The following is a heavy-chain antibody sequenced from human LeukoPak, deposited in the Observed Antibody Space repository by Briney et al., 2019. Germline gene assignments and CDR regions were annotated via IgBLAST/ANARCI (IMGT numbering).Heavy chain of an antibody. CDR2: IHFSGST. D-gene: IGHD1-26*01. CDR3: ARDLGGIYFDY. V-gene: IGHV4-61*08. CDR1: GGSISSGGYY. J-gene: IGHJ4*02. Sequence: SETLSLTCAVSGGSISSGGYYWSWIRQPPGKGLEWIGSIHFSGSTNYNPSLRSRVTISVDTSKNQLSLKLSSVTAADTAVYYCARDLGGIYFDYWGQGTLVTVSS.